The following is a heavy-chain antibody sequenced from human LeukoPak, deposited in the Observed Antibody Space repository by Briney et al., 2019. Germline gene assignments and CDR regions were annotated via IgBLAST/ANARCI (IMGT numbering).Heavy chain of an antibody. Sequence: PSETLSLTCTVSGGSISTSYWSWIRQPPGKGLEWIGYIYYSGSTNYNPSLKSRVTISVDTSKNHFSLKLSSVTAADTAVYYCARQGGRGWNDFDYWGQGTLVTVSS. CDR1: GGSISTSY. D-gene: IGHD1-1*01. J-gene: IGHJ4*02. CDR2: IYYSGST. CDR3: ARQGGRGWNDFDY. V-gene: IGHV4-59*08.